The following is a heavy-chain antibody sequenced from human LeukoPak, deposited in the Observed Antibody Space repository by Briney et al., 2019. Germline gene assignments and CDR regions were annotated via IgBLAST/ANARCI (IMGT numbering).Heavy chain of an antibody. Sequence: SETLSLTCAVYGGSFSGYYWSWIRQPPGKGLEWIGEINHSGSTNYNPSLKSRVTISVDTSKNQFSLKLSPVTAADTAVYYCARRYYDFWSGYYNYWGQGTLVTVSS. CDR1: GGSFSGYY. J-gene: IGHJ4*02. D-gene: IGHD3-3*01. V-gene: IGHV4-34*01. CDR3: ARRYYDFWSGYYNY. CDR2: INHSGST.